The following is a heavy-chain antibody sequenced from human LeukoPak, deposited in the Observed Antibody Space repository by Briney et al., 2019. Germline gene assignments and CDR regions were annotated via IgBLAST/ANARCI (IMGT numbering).Heavy chain of an antibody. CDR3: AKDGTVTEYFQH. V-gene: IGHV3-23*01. CDR1: GFTFSSYA. J-gene: IGHJ1*01. CDR2: ISGSGGST. D-gene: IGHD4-17*01. Sequence: GGSLRLSCAATGFTFSSYAMSWVRQAPGKGLEWVSAISGSGGSTYYADSVKGRFTISRDNSKNTLYLQMNSPRAEDTAVYYCAKDGTVTEYFQHWGQGTLVTVSS.